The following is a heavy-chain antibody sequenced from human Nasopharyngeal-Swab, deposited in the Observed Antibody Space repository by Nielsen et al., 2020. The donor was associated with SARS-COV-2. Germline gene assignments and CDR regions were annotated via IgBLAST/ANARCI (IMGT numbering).Heavy chain of an antibody. Sequence: ASVKVSCQVSGYTLTELSMHWVRQAPGKGLEWMGGFDPEDGETIYAQKFQGRVTMTEDTSTDTAYMELSSLRSEDTAVYYCATGIAVAGTPDNYYYYYGMDVWGQGTTVTVSS. J-gene: IGHJ6*02. CDR2: FDPEDGET. V-gene: IGHV1-24*01. CDR3: ATGIAVAGTPDNYYYYYGMDV. D-gene: IGHD6-19*01. CDR1: GYTLTELS.